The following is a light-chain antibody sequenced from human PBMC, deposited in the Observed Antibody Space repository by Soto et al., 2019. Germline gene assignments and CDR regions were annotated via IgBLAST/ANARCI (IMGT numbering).Light chain of an antibody. CDR3: SSYTSSSVI. CDR1: SSDVGGYNY. CDR2: DVS. J-gene: IGLJ2*01. Sequence: QSALTQPASVSGSPGQSITISCTGTSSDVGGYNYVSWHQQHPGKAPKLIIYDVSNRPSGVSNRFSGSKSGNTASLTISGLQAEDEADYYCSSYTSSSVIFGGGTKLTVL. V-gene: IGLV2-14*01.